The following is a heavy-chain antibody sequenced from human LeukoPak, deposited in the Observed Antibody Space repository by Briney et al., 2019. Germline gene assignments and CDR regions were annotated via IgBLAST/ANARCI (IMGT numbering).Heavy chain of an antibody. CDR1: GYTFTSYA. CDR3: ARDRLYYYDSSGYSPPDY. V-gene: IGHV1-3*01. Sequence: ASVKVSCKASGYTFTSYAMHWVRQAPVQRLKWMGWITAGNGNTKYSQKFQGRVTITRDTSASTAYMELSSLRSEDTAVYYCARDRLYYYDSSGYSPPDYWGQGTLVTVSS. D-gene: IGHD3-22*01. J-gene: IGHJ4*02. CDR2: ITAGNGNT.